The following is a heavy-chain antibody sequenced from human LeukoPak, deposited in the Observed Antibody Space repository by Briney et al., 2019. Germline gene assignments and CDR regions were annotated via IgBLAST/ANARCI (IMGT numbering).Heavy chain of an antibody. CDR1: GFTFSHYG. CDR3: ARADWGSIDY. V-gene: IGHV3-30*12. D-gene: IGHD7-27*01. Sequence: GGSLRLSCATSGFTFSHYGMHWVRQAPGKGLEWVAVVSPDGRNEDYADSAKGRFIISRDNAKNSLYLQLNSLRAEDTAVYFCARADWGSIDYWGQGALVTVSS. J-gene: IGHJ4*02. CDR2: VSPDGRNE.